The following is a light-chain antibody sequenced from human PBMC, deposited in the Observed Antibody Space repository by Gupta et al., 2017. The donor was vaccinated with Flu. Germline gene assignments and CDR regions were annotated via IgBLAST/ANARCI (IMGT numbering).Light chain of an antibody. J-gene: IGLJ1*01. CDR2: VVS. V-gene: IGLV2-14*01. CDR1: SSDVGAYNF. Sequence: QSALTQPASVSGSPGQSIPISCTGTSSDVGAYNFVSWYQQHPGKVPKLIIYVVSNRPSGVSNRFSGSKSGNTASLTISGLQAEDEADYYCSSFTGSSPLVVFGTGTKVTVL. CDR3: SSFTGSSPLVV.